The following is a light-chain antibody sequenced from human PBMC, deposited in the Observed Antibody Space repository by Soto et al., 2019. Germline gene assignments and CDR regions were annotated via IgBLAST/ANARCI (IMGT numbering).Light chain of an antibody. CDR2: DID. V-gene: IGKV3-11*01. Sequence: DIVLTQSPSTLSLSPGERATLSCRASQSVSGRLAWYQQKPGQAPRLLIYDIDNRATGVPAKFSGRGTGTDFTLTISSLETEDFAVYFCQQSNRWPLTFGQGTKVEFK. CDR1: QSVSGR. CDR3: QQSNRWPLT. J-gene: IGKJ1*01.